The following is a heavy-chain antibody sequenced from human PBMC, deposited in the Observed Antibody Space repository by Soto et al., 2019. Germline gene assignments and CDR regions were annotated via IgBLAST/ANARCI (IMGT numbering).Heavy chain of an antibody. J-gene: IGHJ6*02. D-gene: IGHD2-2*01. Sequence: QVQLQESGPGLVKPSQTLSLTCTVSGGSISSGDYYWSWIRQPPGKGLEWMGYIYYSGSTFYNPSPGCRVTISVGSSKNQFSLKLRAVTAADTAVYYCARGSQYCISTSCYACIHYYYGIDVWGQWTTVTVSS. CDR1: GGSISSGDYY. CDR3: ARGSQYCISTSCYACIHYYYGIDV. CDR2: IYYSGST. V-gene: IGHV4-30-4*01.